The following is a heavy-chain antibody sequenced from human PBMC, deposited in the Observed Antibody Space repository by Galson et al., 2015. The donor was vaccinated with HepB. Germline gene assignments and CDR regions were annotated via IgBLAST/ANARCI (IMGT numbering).Heavy chain of an antibody. CDR2: ISYDGSNK. J-gene: IGHJ4*02. CDR3: AKPVYDFWSGYSSDY. D-gene: IGHD3-3*01. Sequence: SLRLSCASSGFTFSSYGMHWVRQAPGKGLEWVAVISYDGSNKYYADSVKGRFTISRDNSKNTLYLQMNSLRAEDTAVYYCAKPVYDFWSGYSSDYWGQGTLVTVSS. CDR1: GFTFSSYG. V-gene: IGHV3-30*18.